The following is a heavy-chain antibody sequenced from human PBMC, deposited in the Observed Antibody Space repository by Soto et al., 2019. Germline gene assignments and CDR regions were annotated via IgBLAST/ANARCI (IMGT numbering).Heavy chain of an antibody. Sequence: PSETLSLTCAVSGGSISSGGYSWSWIRQPPGKGLEWIGYIYHSGSTYYNPSLKSRVTISVDRSKNQFSLKLSSVTAADTAVYDCARDLRRSSTTFDTWGQGTLVTVSA. D-gene: IGHD2-2*01. CDR1: GGSISSGGYS. CDR3: ARDLRRSSTTFDT. CDR2: IYHSGST. V-gene: IGHV4-30-2*01. J-gene: IGHJ5*02.